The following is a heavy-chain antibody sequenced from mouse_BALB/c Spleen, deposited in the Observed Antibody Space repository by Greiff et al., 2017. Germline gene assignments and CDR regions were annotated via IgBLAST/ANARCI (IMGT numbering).Heavy chain of an antibody. CDR2: ISYSGST. Sequence: DVKLQESGPSLVKPSQTLSLTCSVTGDSITSGYWNWIRKFPGNKLEYMGYISYSGSTYYNPSLKSRISITRDTSKNQYYLQLNSVTTEDTATYYCARYSHYYGSSPYFDVWGAGTTVTVSS. V-gene: IGHV3-8*02. J-gene: IGHJ1*01. CDR1: GDSITSGY. D-gene: IGHD1-1*01. CDR3: ARYSHYYGSSPYFDV.